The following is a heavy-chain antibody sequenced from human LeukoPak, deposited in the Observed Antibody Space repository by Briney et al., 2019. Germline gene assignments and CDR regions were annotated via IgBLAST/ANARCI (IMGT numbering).Heavy chain of an antibody. J-gene: IGHJ3*02. V-gene: IGHV4-59*01. CDR1: GGSISSYY. Sequence: SETLSLTCTVSGGSISSYYWSWIRQPPGKGLEWIGYIFYSGSTNYNPSLSSRVPMSVDTSKNQFSLKLSSVTAADAAVYYCARGQNAFDIWGQGTMVTVSS. CDR2: IFYSGST. CDR3: ARGQNAFDI.